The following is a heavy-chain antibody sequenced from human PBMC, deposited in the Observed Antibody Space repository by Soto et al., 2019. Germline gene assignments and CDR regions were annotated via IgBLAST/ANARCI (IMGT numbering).Heavy chain of an antibody. Sequence: SVKVSCKASGFTFSSSAVQWVRQARGQRLEWIGKIVVGSGNTNYAQKFQERVTITRDMSTSTAYMELSSLRSEDTAFYYCAAFDPGPLGFDPWGQGTLVTSPQ. V-gene: IGHV1-58*01. CDR3: AAFDPGPLGFDP. J-gene: IGHJ5*02. CDR1: GFTFSSSA. CDR2: IVVGSGNT. D-gene: IGHD3-9*01.